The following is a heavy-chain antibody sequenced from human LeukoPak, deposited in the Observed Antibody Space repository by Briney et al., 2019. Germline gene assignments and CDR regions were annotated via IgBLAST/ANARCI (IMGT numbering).Heavy chain of an antibody. CDR3: ARGTYTTSPRNPKYYFDY. Sequence: GGSLRLSCAASGFTFSSSSMNWVRQAPGKGLEWVSSISSSRSYIYYAASVKGRFTISRDNAKNSLYLQMNSLRAEDTAVYYCARGTYTTSPRNPKYYFDYWGQGTLVTVSS. D-gene: IGHD2/OR15-2a*01. V-gene: IGHV3-21*01. CDR1: GFTFSSSS. J-gene: IGHJ4*02. CDR2: ISSSRSYI.